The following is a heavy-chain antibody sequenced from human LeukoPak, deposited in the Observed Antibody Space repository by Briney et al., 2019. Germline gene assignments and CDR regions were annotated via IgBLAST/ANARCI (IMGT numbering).Heavy chain of an antibody. CDR2: IYYSGST. CDR1: GGSISSSSYY. CDR3: ARPNEEMATIFRYYWFDP. V-gene: IGHV4-39*07. Sequence: SETLSLTCTVSGGSISSSSYYWGWIRQPPGKGLEWVGSIYYSGSTYYNPSLKSRVTISVGTSKNQFSLKLSSVTAADTAVYYCARPNEEMATIFRYYWFDPWGQGTLVTVSS. D-gene: IGHD5-24*01. J-gene: IGHJ5*02.